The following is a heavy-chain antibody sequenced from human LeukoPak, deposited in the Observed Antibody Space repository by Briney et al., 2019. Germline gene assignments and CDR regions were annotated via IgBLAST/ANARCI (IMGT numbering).Heavy chain of an antibody. D-gene: IGHD7-27*01. CDR3: ATQTGDVDYYGLDV. V-gene: IGHV3-23*03. J-gene: IGHJ6*02. CDR2: IYSGGST. CDR1: GFTFSSYA. Sequence: GGSLTLSCAASGFTFSSYAMSWVRQAPGKGLEWVSVIYSGGSTYYADSVKGRFTISRDNSKNTLYLQMNSLRVEDTAVYYCATQTGDVDYYGLDVWGQGTTVTVSS.